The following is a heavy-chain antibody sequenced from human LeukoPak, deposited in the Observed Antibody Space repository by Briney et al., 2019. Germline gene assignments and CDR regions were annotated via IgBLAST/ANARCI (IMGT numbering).Heavy chain of an antibody. CDR1: GYPFTVYS. J-gene: IGHJ5*02. CDR3: ARDWWGNDILTGDNWLDP. D-gene: IGHD3-9*01. V-gene: IGHV1-2*06. CDR2: INVNSGGT. Sequence: ASVKVSCKASGYPFTVYSMNWVRQAPGQGLEWMGRINVNSGGTRYTEKFQGRVTMTRDTSISTAYMELSRLRSDDTAVYYCARDWWGNDILTGDNWLDPWRQGTLVTVSS.